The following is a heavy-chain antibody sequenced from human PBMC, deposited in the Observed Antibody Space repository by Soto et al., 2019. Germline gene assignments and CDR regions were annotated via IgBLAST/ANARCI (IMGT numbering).Heavy chain of an antibody. J-gene: IGHJ6*02. Sequence: PGGSLRLSCAASGFTFSSYGMHWVRQAPGKGLEWVAVIWYDGSNKYYADSVKGRFTISRDNSKNTLYLQMNSLRAEDTAVYYCARDLTSTSSSGWYYGMDVWGQGTTVTVSS. CDR2: IWYDGSNK. CDR1: GFTFSSYG. D-gene: IGHD6-19*01. CDR3: ARDLTSTSSSGWYYGMDV. V-gene: IGHV3-33*01.